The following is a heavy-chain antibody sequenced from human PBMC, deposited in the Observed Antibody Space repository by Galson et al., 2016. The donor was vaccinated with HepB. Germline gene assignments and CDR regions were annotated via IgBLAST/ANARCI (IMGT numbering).Heavy chain of an antibody. D-gene: IGHD3-22*01. Sequence: SETLSLTCTVSGDSVYSTSYYWGWIRQPPGKGLGWVGTVYYSGSTYYNPSLKSRLTISVDTSKNQFSLRLTSVTASDTAVYYCARHSIQWGYFDYWGQGALVTVSS. CDR1: GDSVYSTSYY. CDR2: VYYSGST. V-gene: IGHV4-39*01. CDR3: ARHSIQWGYFDY. J-gene: IGHJ4*02.